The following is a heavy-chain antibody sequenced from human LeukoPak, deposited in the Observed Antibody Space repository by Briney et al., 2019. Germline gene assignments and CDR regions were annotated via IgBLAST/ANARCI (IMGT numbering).Heavy chain of an antibody. CDR1: GGSISSGGYY. CDR3: ARDSRDHDYSNYYYYYMDV. V-gene: IGHV4-31*03. CDR2: IYYSGST. Sequence: SQTLSLTCTVSGGSISSGGYYWSWIRQHPGKGLEGIGYIYYSGSTYYNPSLKSRVTISVDTSKNQFSLKLSSVTAADTAVYYCARDSRDHDYSNYYYYYMDVWGKGTTVTVSS. D-gene: IGHD4-11*01. J-gene: IGHJ6*03.